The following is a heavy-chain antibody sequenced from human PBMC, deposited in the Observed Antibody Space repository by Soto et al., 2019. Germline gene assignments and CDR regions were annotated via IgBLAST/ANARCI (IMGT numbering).Heavy chain of an antibody. J-gene: IGHJ6*02. V-gene: IGHV3-21*01. CDR1: GFTFSSYS. CDR2: ISSSSSYI. CDR3: ARVYYDFWSGYHRSDYYGMDV. D-gene: IGHD3-3*01. Sequence: TGGSLRLSCAASGFTFSSYSMNWVRQAPGKGLEWVSSISSSSSYIYYADSVKGRFTISRDNAKNSLYLQMNSLRAEDTAVYYCARVYYDFWSGYHRSDYYGMDVWGQGTTVTVSS.